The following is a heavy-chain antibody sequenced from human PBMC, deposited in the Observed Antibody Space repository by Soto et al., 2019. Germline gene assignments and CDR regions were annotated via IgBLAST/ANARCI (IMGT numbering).Heavy chain of an antibody. J-gene: IGHJ4*02. V-gene: IGHV3-48*01. Sequence: GGSLRLSCAASGFTFSSYSMNWVRQAPGKGLEWVSYISSSSSTIYYADSVKGRFTISRDNAKNSLYLQMNSLRAEDTAVYYCARGNYDILTGYYGFDYWGQGTLVTVSS. CDR2: ISSSSSTI. CDR3: ARGNYDILTGYYGFDY. CDR1: GFTFSSYS. D-gene: IGHD3-9*01.